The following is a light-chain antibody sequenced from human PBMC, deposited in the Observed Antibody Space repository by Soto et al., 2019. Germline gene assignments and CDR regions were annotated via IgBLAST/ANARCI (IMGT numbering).Light chain of an antibody. CDR2: EGS. CDR3: SSFADSSARDYV. J-gene: IGLJ1*01. CDR1: SSDVGSYNL. V-gene: IGLV2-14*02. Sequence: QSALTQPASVSGSPGQSITISCTGTSSDVGSYNLVSWYQQHPGKAPKLMIYEGSKRPSGVSNRFSGSKSGNTASLTISGLQADDESHYYCSSFADSSARDYVFGGGTKLTVL.